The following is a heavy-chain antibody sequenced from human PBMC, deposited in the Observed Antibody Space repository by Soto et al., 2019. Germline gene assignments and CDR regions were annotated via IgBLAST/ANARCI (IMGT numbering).Heavy chain of an antibody. V-gene: IGHV4-31*03. CDR1: GGSINSRADD. CDR2: IHYTGRT. CDR3: ARVSATGTRLFEP. J-gene: IGHJ5*02. D-gene: IGHD6-13*01. Sequence: PLSLACCVSGGSINSRADDWSWIRHYPGKGREWIGYIHYTGRTYYNPSLESRATISVDTSKKHFSLKMSSVTAADTAVYYWARVSATGTRLFEPWGRGTMVTVSS.